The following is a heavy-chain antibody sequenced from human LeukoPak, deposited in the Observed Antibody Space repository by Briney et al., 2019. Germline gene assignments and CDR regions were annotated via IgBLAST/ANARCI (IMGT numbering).Heavy chain of an antibody. V-gene: IGHV3-15*01. CDR3: NTTWAAGFS. J-gene: IGHJ5*02. D-gene: IGHD6-19*01. Sequence: PAGSLRLSCAASGFTFSSAWLSWVRKTPGEGLEWDARIKSKTDGGTTDYAALVKGRFTISRDDSENTLYLQMNSLKTEDTAVYYCNTTWAAGFSWGQGTLVTVSS. CDR2: IKSKTDGGTT. CDR1: GFTFSSAW.